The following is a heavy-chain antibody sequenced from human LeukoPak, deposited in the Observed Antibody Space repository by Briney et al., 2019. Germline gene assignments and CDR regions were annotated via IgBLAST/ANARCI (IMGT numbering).Heavy chain of an antibody. CDR2: ISSDGSST. Sequence: GGSLRLSCAVSGFTFSNYWMHWVRHAPGKGLVWVSCISSDGSSTNYADSVKGRFSISRDNAKNTLYLHMNSLRAEDTALYFCARPMISVMSLGADFWGQGSLVTVSS. CDR3: ARPMISVMSLGADF. V-gene: IGHV3-74*01. J-gene: IGHJ4*02. CDR1: GFTFSNYW. D-gene: IGHD3/OR15-3a*01.